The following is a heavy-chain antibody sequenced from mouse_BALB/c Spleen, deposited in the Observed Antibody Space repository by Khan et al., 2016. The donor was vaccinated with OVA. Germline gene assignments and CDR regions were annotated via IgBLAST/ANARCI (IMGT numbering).Heavy chain of an antibody. V-gene: IGHV1S41*01. CDR2: NAPGSGSS. Sequence: DLVKPGASVKLSCKASGYTFTSDWINWIKQRPGQGLEWIVHNAPGSGSSNYNAMFKGMATLTGYTSSSTADIQLSSLSSEDSAVYFCARSNYCGSSLYAMDYWGQGTSVTVSS. CDR1: GYTFTSDW. CDR3: ARSNYCGSSLYAMDY. D-gene: IGHD1-1*01. J-gene: IGHJ4*01.